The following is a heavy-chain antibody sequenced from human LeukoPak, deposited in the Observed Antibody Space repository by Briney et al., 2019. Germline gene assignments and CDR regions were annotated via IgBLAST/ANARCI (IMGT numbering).Heavy chain of an antibody. CDR3: TAYYFGSGSYYNPHY. Sequence: GGSLRLSCAASGFNFSNAWMSWVRQAPGKGLEWVGRIKSKTDGGTTDYAAPVKGRFTISRDDSENTLFLQMNSLKTEDTAVYYCTAYYFGSGSYYNPHYWGQGTLVTVSS. D-gene: IGHD3-10*01. CDR2: IKSKTDGGTT. CDR1: GFNFSNAW. J-gene: IGHJ4*02. V-gene: IGHV3-15*01.